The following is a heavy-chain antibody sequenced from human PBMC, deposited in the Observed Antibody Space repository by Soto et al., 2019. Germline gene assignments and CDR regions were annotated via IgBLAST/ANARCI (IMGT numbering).Heavy chain of an antibody. J-gene: IGHJ4*02. CDR2: ISSSSSYI. CDR1: GFTFSSYS. D-gene: IGHD5-18*01. V-gene: IGHV3-21*01. Sequence: EVQLVESGGGLVKPGGSLRLSCAASGFTFSSYSMNWVRQAPGKGLEWVSSISSSSSYIYYADSVKGRFTISRDNAKNSLYLQMNSLRAEDTAVYYCARDPRDTAMVLLYSDWCFDYWGQGTLVTVSS. CDR3: ARDPRDTAMVLLYSDWCFDY.